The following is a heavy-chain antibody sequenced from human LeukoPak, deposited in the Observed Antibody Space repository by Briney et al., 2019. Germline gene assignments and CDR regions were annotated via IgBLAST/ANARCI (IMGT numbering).Heavy chain of an antibody. CDR3: ARNYQLLSPWFDP. Sequence: SETLSLTCTVSGGSISSGDYYWSWIRQPPGKGLEWIGYIYYSGSTYYNPSLKSRVTISVDTSKNQFSLKLSSVTAADTAVYYCARNYQLLSPWFDPWGPGTLVTVSS. CDR1: GGSISSGDYY. V-gene: IGHV4-30-4*08. D-gene: IGHD2-2*01. CDR2: IYYSGST. J-gene: IGHJ5*02.